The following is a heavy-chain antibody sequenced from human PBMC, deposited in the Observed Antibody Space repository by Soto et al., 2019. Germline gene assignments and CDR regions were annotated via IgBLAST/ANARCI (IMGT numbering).Heavy chain of an antibody. CDR3: AGESWIQLWLRAFDI. D-gene: IGHD5-18*01. Sequence: SETLSLTCTVSGGSISSYYWSWIRQPPGKGLEWIGYIYYSGSTNYNPSLKSRVTISVDTSKNQFSLKLSSVTAADTAVYYCAGESWIQLWLRAFDIWGQGTMVTVSS. J-gene: IGHJ3*02. CDR1: GGSISSYY. V-gene: IGHV4-59*12. CDR2: IYYSGST.